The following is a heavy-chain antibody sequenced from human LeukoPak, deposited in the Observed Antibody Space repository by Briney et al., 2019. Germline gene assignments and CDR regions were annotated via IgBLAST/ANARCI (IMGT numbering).Heavy chain of an antibody. CDR2: IYYSGST. V-gene: IGHV4-59*08. J-gene: IGHJ4*02. CDR3: ARGGGGYSYGIDY. Sequence: SETLSLTCTVSGGSINNYYWSWIRQPPGKGLEWIGYIYYSGSTNYNPSLKSRVTISVDTSKNQFSLKLSSVTAADTAVYYCARGGGGYSYGIDYWGQGTLVTVSS. D-gene: IGHD5-18*01. CDR1: GGSINNYY.